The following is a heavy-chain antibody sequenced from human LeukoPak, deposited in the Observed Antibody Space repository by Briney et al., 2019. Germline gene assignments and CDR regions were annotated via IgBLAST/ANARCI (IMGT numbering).Heavy chain of an antibody. CDR3: ATDSRGVGATPSGFPLDL. J-gene: IGHJ2*01. CDR1: GYTLTELS. V-gene: IGHV1-24*01. D-gene: IGHD1-26*01. CDR2: FDPEDGET. Sequence: ASVRVSCKVSGYTLTELSMHWVRQAPGKGLEWMGGFDPEDGETIYAQKFQGRVTMTEDTSTDTAYMELSSLRSEDTAVYYCATDSRGVGATPSGFPLDLWGRGTLVTVSS.